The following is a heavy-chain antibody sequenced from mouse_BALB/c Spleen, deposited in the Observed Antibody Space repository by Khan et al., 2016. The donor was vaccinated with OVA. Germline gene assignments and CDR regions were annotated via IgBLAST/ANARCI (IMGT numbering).Heavy chain of an antibody. J-gene: IGHJ3*01. CDR1: GFSLNTYS. V-gene: IGHV2-2*02. CDR2: IWSAGST. D-gene: IGHD2-3*01. CDR3: VRRGDGYGRRCGFAY. Sequence: QVQLKQSGPGLLQPSQSLSITCTVSGFSLNTYSVHWVRQTPGKGLEWLGVIWSAGSTDYNAAFISRLSNNKDNSESQVFSKTNSLLTNDTAIEYCVRRGDGYGRRCGFAYWGQGTLVTVSA.